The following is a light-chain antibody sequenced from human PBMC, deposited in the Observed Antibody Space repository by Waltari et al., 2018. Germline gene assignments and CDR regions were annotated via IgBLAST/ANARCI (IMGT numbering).Light chain of an antibody. Sequence: DIQMTQSPSTLSASVGDRVPITCRASQYIGGRLAWYQQKPGKDPKLLVYKGSSLESGVPSRFSCSGAGTEYTLSISSLEPDEFATYHCQQYQSHWTFCQGTKVEVQ. V-gene: IGKV1-5*03. CDR2: KGS. J-gene: IGKJ1*01. CDR1: QYIGGR. CDR3: QQYQSHWT.